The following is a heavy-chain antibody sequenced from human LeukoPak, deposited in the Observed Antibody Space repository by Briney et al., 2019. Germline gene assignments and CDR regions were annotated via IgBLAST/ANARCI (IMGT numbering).Heavy chain of an antibody. D-gene: IGHD5-24*01. CDR3: ARDTRWLQSYYFDY. CDR2: IWYDGSNK. V-gene: IGHV3-33*01. J-gene: IGHJ4*02. Sequence: PGGSLRLSCAASGFTFSSYGMHWVRQAPGKGLEWVAVIWYDGSNKYYADSVKGRFTISRGNSKNTLYLQMNSLRAEDTAVYYCARDTRWLQSYYFDYWGQGTLVTVSS. CDR1: GFTFSSYG.